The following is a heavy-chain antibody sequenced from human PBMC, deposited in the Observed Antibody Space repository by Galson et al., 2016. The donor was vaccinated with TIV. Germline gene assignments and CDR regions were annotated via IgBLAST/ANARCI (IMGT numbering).Heavy chain of an antibody. D-gene: IGHD3-22*01. CDR1: GYTFTSFA. CDR3: ARGHYDDSSGYYFDF. Sequence: SVKVSCTASGYTFTSFAISWIRQAPGQGLEWMGWMSPSNGNTGYAQKFRGRITITRHPSTTTVYMEMSSLTSEDTAVYYCARGHYDDSSGYYFDFWGQGTLVTVSS. CDR2: MSPSNGNT. V-gene: IGHV1-8*01. J-gene: IGHJ4*02.